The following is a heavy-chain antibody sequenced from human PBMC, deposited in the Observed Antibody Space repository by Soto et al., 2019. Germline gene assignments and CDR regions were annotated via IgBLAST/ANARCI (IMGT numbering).Heavy chain of an antibody. V-gene: IGHV3-53*01. CDR2: IYSSGST. D-gene: IGHD3-22*01. J-gene: IGHJ3*01. CDR1: GFTFSSND. CDR3: ATRPLLPGAP. Sequence: GGSLRFSCAASGFTFSSNDMNWVRQAPGKGLEWVSLIYSSGSTSYADSVKGRFTISRDNSKNTLYLQMSSLRAEDTAVYYCATRPLLPGAPWGQGTMVTVSS.